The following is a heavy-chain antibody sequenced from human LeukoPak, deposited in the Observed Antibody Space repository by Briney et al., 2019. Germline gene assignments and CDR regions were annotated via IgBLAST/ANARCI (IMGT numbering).Heavy chain of an antibody. CDR3: SEGYFEPFDH. CDR1: GASVSSSH. D-gene: IGHD3-22*01. CDR2: LSYTGKT. J-gene: IGHJ4*02. V-gene: IGHV4-59*02. Sequence: PSETLSLTCVVSGASVSSSHWNWIRQLPGKGLEWIGCLSYTGKTDYNPSLTSRVTISLGTSKNQVSLKVRSVTAADTAIYYCSEGYFEPFDHWGQGTLVTVPS.